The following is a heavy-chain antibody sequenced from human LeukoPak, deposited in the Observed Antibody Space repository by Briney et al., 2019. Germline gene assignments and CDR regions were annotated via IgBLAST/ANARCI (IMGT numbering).Heavy chain of an antibody. J-gene: IGHJ4*02. D-gene: IGHD5-24*01. V-gene: IGHV4-38-2*02. CDR2: IYYSGST. CDR3: ARGGPGEMATIHDY. Sequence: SETLSLTCTVSGYSISSGYYWGWIRQPPGKGLEWIGYIYYSGSTYYNPSLKSRVTISVDTSKNQFSLKLSSVTAADTAVYYCARGGPGEMATIHDYWGQGTLVTVSS. CDR1: GYSISSGYY.